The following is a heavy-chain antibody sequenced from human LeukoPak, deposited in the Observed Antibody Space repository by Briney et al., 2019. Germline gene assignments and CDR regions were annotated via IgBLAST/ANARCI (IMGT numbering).Heavy chain of an antibody. V-gene: IGHV4-4*09. J-gene: IGHJ5*02. CDR3: ARLPLEAGWFDP. D-gene: IGHD3-3*01. CDR1: GGSISSYY. Sequence: SETPSLTCTVSGGSISSYYWSWIRQPPGKGLEWIGYIYTSGSTNYNPSLKSRVTISVDTSKNQFSLKLSSVTAADTAVYYCARLPLEAGWFDPWGQGTLVTVSS. CDR2: IYTSGST.